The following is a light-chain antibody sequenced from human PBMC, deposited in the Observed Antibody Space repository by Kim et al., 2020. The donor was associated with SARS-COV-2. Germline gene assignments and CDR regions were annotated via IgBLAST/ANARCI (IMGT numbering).Light chain of an antibody. CDR2: GAS. J-gene: IGKJ1*01. V-gene: IGKV3-15*01. CDR3: QQYNNWPPGT. CDR1: QSVSTN. Sequence: ETIMTQSPATLSVSLGERATLSCRASQSVSTNLAWYQQKPGLPPRLLIYGASSRATGTPARFSGSGSVTEFTLTISRLQSEDFGVYYCQQYNNWPPGTFGQGTKVDIK.